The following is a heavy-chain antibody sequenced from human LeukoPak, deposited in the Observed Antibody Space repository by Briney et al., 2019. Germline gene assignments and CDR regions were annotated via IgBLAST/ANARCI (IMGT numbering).Heavy chain of an antibody. Sequence: ASVKVSCKASGGTFSSYAISWVRQAPGQGLEWMGGIIPIFGTANYAQKFQGRVTITTDESTSTAYMELSSLRSEDTAVYYCARSYYYDSSGPHHFDYWGQGTLVTVSS. V-gene: IGHV1-69*05. CDR1: GGTFSSYA. CDR3: ARSYYYDSSGPHHFDY. J-gene: IGHJ4*02. CDR2: IIPIFGTA. D-gene: IGHD3-22*01.